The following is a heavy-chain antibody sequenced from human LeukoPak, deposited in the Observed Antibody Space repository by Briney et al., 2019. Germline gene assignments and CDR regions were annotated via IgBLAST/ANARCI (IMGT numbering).Heavy chain of an antibody. D-gene: IGHD6-13*01. J-gene: IGHJ4*02. CDR3: ARGRAFPSGIAAAGKGDY. CDR1: GGSFSGYY. Sequence: SSETLSLTCAVYGGSFSGYYWSWIRQPPGKGLEWIGEINHSGSTNYNPSLKSRVTISVDTSKNQFSLKLSSVTAADTAVYYCARGRAFPSGIAAAGKGDYWGQGKLVTVSS. V-gene: IGHV4-34*01. CDR2: INHSGST.